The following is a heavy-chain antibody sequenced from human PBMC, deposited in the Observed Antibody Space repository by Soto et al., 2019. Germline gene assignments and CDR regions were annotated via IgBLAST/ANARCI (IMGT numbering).Heavy chain of an antibody. CDR1: GGSISSSTYY. Sequence: PSETLSLTCTVSGGSISSSTYYWGWIRQPPGKGLEWIGSIYYSGSTYYNPSLKSRVTISVDTSKNQFSLKLSSVTAADTAVYYCARHGTTMILGDLDYWGQGTLVTVST. D-gene: IGHD3-22*01. V-gene: IGHV4-39*01. CDR3: ARHGTTMILGDLDY. CDR2: IYYSGST. J-gene: IGHJ4*02.